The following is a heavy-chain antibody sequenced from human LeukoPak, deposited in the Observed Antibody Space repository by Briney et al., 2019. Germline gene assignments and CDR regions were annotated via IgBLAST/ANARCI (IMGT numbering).Heavy chain of an antibody. CDR3: ARGSSSSTRKSLHYYYYYHIDV. J-gene: IGHJ6*03. V-gene: IGHV4-34*01. Sequence: SETLSLTCAVYGGSFSGYYWSWIRQPPGKGLEWIGEIYHSGSTNYNPSLKSRVTMSVDTSKNQFSLKLSFVTAADTAVYYCARGSSSSTRKSLHYYYYYHIDVWGKGTTVTISS. D-gene: IGHD2-2*01. CDR2: IYHSGST. CDR1: GGSFSGYY.